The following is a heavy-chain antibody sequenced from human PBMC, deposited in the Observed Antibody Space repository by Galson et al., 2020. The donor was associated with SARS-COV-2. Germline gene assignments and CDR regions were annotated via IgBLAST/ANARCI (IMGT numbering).Heavy chain of an antibody. CDR3: ARDGGMASSQGMDV. J-gene: IGHJ6*02. CDR2: IYYSGSI. Sequence: SETLSLTCTVSGGSIASFPSYYWSWVRQPPGKRLEWIGYIYYSGSINLNSSLKSRVRMSVDTSKNQVSLKLSSVTAADTAVYYCARDGGMASSQGMDVWGQGTTVTVSS. CDR1: GGSIASFPSYY. D-gene: IGHD6-25*01. V-gene: IGHV4-59*12.